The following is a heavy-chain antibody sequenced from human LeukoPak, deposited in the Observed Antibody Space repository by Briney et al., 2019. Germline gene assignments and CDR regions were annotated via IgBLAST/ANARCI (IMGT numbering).Heavy chain of an antibody. CDR2: INPNSGGT. CDR3: ARMLLAVLF. V-gene: IGHV1-2*02. D-gene: IGHD2-15*01. J-gene: IGHJ4*02. Sequence: ASVKVSCTALGYTVTADYMNGARQAPGQGLEWMGWINPNSGGTNYAQKFQGRVTMTRDTYISTVYMELNRLRSDDTAVYYCARMLLAVLFWGRGTHVTVSS. CDR1: GYTVTADY.